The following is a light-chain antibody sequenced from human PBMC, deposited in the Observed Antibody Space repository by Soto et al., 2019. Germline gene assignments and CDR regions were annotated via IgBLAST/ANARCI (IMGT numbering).Light chain of an antibody. Sequence: EIVITQSPATLSLSPGERATLSCRASQSVSSNLAWYQQRRGQAPRLLIYGASSRATGIPARFSGSGSGTDFTLTISSLEPEDFGVYYCQQYNDWPRTFGQGTKVDI. CDR1: QSVSSN. V-gene: IGKV3D-15*01. CDR2: GAS. CDR3: QQYNDWPRT. J-gene: IGKJ1*01.